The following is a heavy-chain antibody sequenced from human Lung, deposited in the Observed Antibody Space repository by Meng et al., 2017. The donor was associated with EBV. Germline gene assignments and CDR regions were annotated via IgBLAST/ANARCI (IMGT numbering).Heavy chain of an antibody. J-gene: IGHJ4*02. CDR3: AKDSCGDDCYLSN. CDR2: ITVSGDRT. Sequence: EVQLLQSGGGLVQPGGSLRLSCAASGFTFSTSVMSWVRQAPGKGLAWVSTITVSGDRTYYADSVRGRFTISRDNSNNTLYLQVNSLRAEDTAVYYCAKDSCGDDCYLSNWGQGSLVTVSS. CDR1: GFTFSTSV. D-gene: IGHD2-21*02. V-gene: IGHV3-23*01.